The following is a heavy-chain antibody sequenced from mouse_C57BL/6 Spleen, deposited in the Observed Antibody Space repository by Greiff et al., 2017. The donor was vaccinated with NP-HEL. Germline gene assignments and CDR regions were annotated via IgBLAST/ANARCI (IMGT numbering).Heavy chain of an antibody. CDR1: ASPFPTSW. V-gene: IGHV1-50*01. CDR2: IDPLVSFP. J-gene: IGHJ4*01. CDR3: ARRGVLRWGAMDY. D-gene: IGHD1-1*01. Sequence: PGAKLLRPGASLRFSSKPSASPFPTSWCRGEKRGPGRALGGMGEIDPLVSFPTSNQKFKGKATLTVDTSSSTAYMQLSSLTSEDSAVYYCARRGVLRWGAMDYWGQGTSVTVSS.